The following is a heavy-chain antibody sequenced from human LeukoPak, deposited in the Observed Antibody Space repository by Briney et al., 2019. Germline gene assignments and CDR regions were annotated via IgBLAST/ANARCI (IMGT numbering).Heavy chain of an antibody. CDR1: GFTFSSYA. CDR3: AKASYYYDSSGYYY. Sequence: PGGSLRLSCAASGFTFSSYAMSWVGQAPGKGLEWVSAISGSGGSTYYADSVKGRFTISRDNSKNTLYLQMNSLRAEDTAVYYCAKASYYYDSSGYYYWGQGTLVTVSS. V-gene: IGHV3-23*01. J-gene: IGHJ4*02. D-gene: IGHD3-22*01. CDR2: ISGSGGST.